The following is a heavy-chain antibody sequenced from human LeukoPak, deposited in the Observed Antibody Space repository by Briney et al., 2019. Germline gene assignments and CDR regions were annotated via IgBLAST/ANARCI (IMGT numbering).Heavy chain of an antibody. CDR2: ISYDGSNK. V-gene: IGHV3-30*18. Sequence: GGSLLLSCAASGFTFSSYGMHWVRQAPGKGLEWVAVISYDGSNKYYADSVKGRFTISRDNSKNTLYLQMNSLRAEDTAVYYCAKDLGATVTIALIDYWGQGTLVTVSS. CDR3: AKDLGATVTIALIDY. D-gene: IGHD4-17*01. CDR1: GFTFSSYG. J-gene: IGHJ4*02.